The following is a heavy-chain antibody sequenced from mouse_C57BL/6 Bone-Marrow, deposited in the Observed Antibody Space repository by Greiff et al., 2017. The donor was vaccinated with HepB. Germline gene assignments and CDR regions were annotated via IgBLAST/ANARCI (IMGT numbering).Heavy chain of an antibody. D-gene: IGHD1-1*01. V-gene: IGHV7-1*01. CDR2: SRNKANDYTT. Sequence: EVKVVDSGGGLVQSGRSLRLSCATSGFTFSDFYMEWVRQAPGKGLEWIAASRNKANDYTTEYSASVKGRFIVSRDTSQSILYLQMNALRAEDTAIYYCARDADYYGSFDYWGQGTTLTVSS. CDR1: GFTFSDFY. J-gene: IGHJ2*01. CDR3: ARDADYYGSFDY.